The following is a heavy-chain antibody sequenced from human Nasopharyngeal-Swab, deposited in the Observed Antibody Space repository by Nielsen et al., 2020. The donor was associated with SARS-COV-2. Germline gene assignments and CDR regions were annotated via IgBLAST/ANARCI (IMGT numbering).Heavy chain of an antibody. CDR1: GGSVNSSNW. CDR3: ARDRPSYFESGSSVLRPYFYGMDV. D-gene: IGHD3-10*01. V-gene: IGHV4-4*02. CDR2: IFHTGTT. Sequence: SETLSLTCTVSGGSVNSSNWWSWVRQPPGKGLEWIAEIFHTGTTNRNPSLRSRVTIAVDKSKNQVSLTLRSVTAADTAVYYCARDRPSYFESGSSVLRPYFYGMDVWGHGTTVTVSS. J-gene: IGHJ6*02.